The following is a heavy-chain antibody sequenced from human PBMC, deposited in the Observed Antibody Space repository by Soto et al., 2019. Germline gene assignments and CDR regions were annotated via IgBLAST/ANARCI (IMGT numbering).Heavy chain of an antibody. D-gene: IGHD1-7*01. V-gene: IGHV5-51*01. CDR3: ATSPATGTSRYFDY. Sequence: GESLKISCKVSGYTFSNYWIGWVRQMPGKGLEWMGIIYPGDSDTRYNPSFRGQVTISADKSISTAYLQWSGLKASDTAMYYCATSPATGTSRYFDYWGRGTLVTVPQ. CDR1: GYTFSNYW. CDR2: IYPGDSDT. J-gene: IGHJ4*02.